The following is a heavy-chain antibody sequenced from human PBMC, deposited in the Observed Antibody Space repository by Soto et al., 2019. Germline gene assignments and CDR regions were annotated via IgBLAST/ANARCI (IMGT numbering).Heavy chain of an antibody. Sequence: GWSLRLSCAASGFTFSSHWMHWVRQAPGKGLVWVSRINSDGSDIVYADSVKGRFTISRDNSKNTLYLQMNSLRAEDTAVYYCAIPYYDFWSGPDWGQGNLVTVSS. CDR3: AIPYYDFWSGPD. V-gene: IGHV3-74*01. D-gene: IGHD3-3*01. J-gene: IGHJ4*02. CDR1: GFTFSSHW. CDR2: INSDGSDI.